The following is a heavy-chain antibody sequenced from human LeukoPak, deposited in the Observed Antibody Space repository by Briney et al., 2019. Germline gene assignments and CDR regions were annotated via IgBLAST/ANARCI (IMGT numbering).Heavy chain of an antibody. J-gene: IGHJ4*02. Sequence: SVKVSCKASGYTFTSYGISWVRQAPGQGLEWMGRIIPILGIANYAQKFQGRVTITADKSTSTAYMELSSLRSEDTAVYYCARGQVGGGYYFDYWGQGTLVTVSS. V-gene: IGHV1-69*04. CDR1: GYTFTSYG. CDR2: IIPILGIA. CDR3: ARGQVGGGYYFDY. D-gene: IGHD1-26*01.